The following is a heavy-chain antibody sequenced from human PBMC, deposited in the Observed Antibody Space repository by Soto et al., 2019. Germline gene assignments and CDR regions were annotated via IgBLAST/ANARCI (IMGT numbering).Heavy chain of an antibody. V-gene: IGHV3-74*03. CDR2: IHNDGSRT. CDR3: ARGDRGGFDL. D-gene: IGHD3-16*01. CDR1: GFTFGYYW. Sequence: EVQLVESGGGLFQPGESLRPSFAASGFTFGYYWMHWARQTPGKGLLWVSHIHNDGSRTTYADSVKGRFTISRDNARNTVYLQMTSLRDDDTAVYYCARGDRGGFDLWGQGTAVTVSS. J-gene: IGHJ3*01.